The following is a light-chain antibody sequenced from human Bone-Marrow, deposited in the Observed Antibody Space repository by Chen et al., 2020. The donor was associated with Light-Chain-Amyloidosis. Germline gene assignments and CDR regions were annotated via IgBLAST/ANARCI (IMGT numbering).Light chain of an antibody. CDR3: SSYTSSSTLV. V-gene: IGLV2-14*03. Sequence: QSALTQPASVSGSPGQSITISCTGTSSDVGGYNYVSWYQQHPGKAPKLIIFDVSNRPSGVSNRFSGSKSGNTASLTISGLQAEDEADDYCSSYTSSSTLVFGGGTKLTVL. CDR2: DVS. J-gene: IGLJ2*01. CDR1: SSDVGGYNY.